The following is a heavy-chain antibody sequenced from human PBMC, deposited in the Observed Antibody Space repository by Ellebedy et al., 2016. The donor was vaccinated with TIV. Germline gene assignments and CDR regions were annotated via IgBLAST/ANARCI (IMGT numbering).Heavy chain of an antibody. Sequence: MPSETLSLTCNVSGGSITSYFWTWIRQTPGKGLEWIGYVYYTGTTDYNPSLSSRITISIDTSKSQFSLRLNSVTAADTAVYYCAREGIVATMVIDPWGPGTLVTVSS. CDR1: GGSITSYF. CDR3: AREGIVATMVIDP. D-gene: IGHD5-12*01. CDR2: VYYTGTT. V-gene: IGHV4-59*01. J-gene: IGHJ5*02.